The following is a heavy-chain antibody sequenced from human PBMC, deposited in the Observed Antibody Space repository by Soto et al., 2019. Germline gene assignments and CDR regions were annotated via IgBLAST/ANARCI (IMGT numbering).Heavy chain of an antibody. V-gene: IGHV4-59*01. J-gene: IGHJ6*02. CDR1: GGSISSYY. CDR2: IYYSGIT. Sequence: QVQLQESGPGLVKPSETLSLTCTVSGGSISSYYWSWIRQPPGKGLEWIGYIYYSGITNYNPSLTSRVPISVDTSKNQFSLKLSSVTAADTAVYYCARGDPLLWFGEKVYYGMDVWGQGTTVTVSS. CDR3: ARGDPLLWFGEKVYYGMDV. D-gene: IGHD3-10*01.